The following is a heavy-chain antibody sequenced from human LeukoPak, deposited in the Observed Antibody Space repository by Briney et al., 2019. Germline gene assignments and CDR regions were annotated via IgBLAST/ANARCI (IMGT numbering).Heavy chain of an antibody. Sequence: SVRVSCKASEFTFSTSAVQWVRQARGQRLEWIGLIVVGSGTTNYAQSLQGRLTITRDMSTSTAYMELSSLRSEDTAVYYCATHPGMGAVDYWGQGTLVTVSS. D-gene: IGHD1-26*01. J-gene: IGHJ4*02. CDR2: IVVGSGTT. CDR3: ATHPGMGAVDY. CDR1: EFTFSTSA. V-gene: IGHV1-58*01.